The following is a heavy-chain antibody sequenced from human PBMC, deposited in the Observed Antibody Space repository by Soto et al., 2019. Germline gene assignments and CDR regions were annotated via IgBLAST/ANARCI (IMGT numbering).Heavy chain of an antibody. CDR2: INHSGST. J-gene: IGHJ4*02. D-gene: IGHD5-18*01. CDR3: ARGLLPIEMATAGGWLDY. V-gene: IGHV4-39*07. CDR1: GGSISSGGYY. Sequence: PSETLSLTCTVSGGSISSGGYYWSWIRQPPGKGLEWIGEINHSGSTNYNPSLKSRVTISVDTSKNQFSLKLSSVTAADTAVYYCARGLLPIEMATAGGWLDYWGQGTLVTVSS.